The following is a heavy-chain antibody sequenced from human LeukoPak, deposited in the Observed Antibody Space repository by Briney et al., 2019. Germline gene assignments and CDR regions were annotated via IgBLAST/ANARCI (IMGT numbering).Heavy chain of an antibody. CDR1: GYSFASYW. CDR3: ASLMGLRQPYGMNV. CDR2: IYPVDSDT. Sequence: GESLKISCKRSGYSFASYWIAWVRQMPGKGLEWMGIIYPVDSDTRYSPSFQGQVTISADKSISTAYLQWSSLKASDTAIYYCASLMGLRQPYGMNVWGQGTTVTVSS. V-gene: IGHV5-51*01. D-gene: IGHD3-3*01. J-gene: IGHJ6*02.